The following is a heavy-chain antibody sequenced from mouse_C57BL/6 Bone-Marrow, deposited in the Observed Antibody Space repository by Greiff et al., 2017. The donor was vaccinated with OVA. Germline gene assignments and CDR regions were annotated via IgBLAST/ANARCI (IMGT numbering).Heavy chain of an antibody. CDR2: IDPSDSET. V-gene: IGHV1-52*01. CDR1: GYTFTSYW. CDR3: ARHYGNYNFDY. D-gene: IGHD2-1*01. Sequence: QVQLQQPGAELVRPGSSVKLSCKASGYTFTSYWMHWVKQRPIQGLEWIGNIDPSDSETHYNQKFKDKATLTVDKSSSTAYMKLSSLTSEDSAVYYCARHYGNYNFDYWGQGTTLTVSS. J-gene: IGHJ2*01.